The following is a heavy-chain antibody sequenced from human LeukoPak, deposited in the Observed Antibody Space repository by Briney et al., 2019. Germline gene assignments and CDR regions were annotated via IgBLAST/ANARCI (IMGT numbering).Heavy chain of an antibody. D-gene: IGHD4-17*01. CDR1: GYTFTSYA. Sequence: ASVKVSCKASGYTFTSYAMNWVRQAPGQGLEWMGWINTNTGNPTYAQGFTGRFVFSLDTSASTAYPETSSLKAEDTAVYYCARGYTKDMTSVTHFDYWGQGTLVTVSS. CDR3: ARGYTKDMTSVTHFDY. V-gene: IGHV7-4-1*02. J-gene: IGHJ4*02. CDR2: INTNTGNP.